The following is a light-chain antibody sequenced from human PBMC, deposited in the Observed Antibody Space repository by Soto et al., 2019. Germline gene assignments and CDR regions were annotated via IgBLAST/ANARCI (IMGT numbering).Light chain of an antibody. CDR3: QQRSNWPPRYT. V-gene: IGKV3-11*01. CDR1: QSVNSY. CDR2: DAS. J-gene: IGKJ2*01. Sequence: EIVLTQSPATLSLSPGERATLSCRASQSVNSYLAWYQQKPGQAPRLLIYDASNRATGIPARFSGSGSGTDFTLTISSLGPEDFAVYYCQQRSNWPPRYTFGQGTKLEIK.